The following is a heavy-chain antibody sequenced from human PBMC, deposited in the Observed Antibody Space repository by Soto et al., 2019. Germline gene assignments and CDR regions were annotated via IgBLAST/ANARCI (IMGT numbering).Heavy chain of an antibody. Sequence: PSETLSLTCTVSGGSISSSSYYWGWIRQPPGKGLEWIGSIYYSGSTYYNPSLKSRVTISVDTSKNQFSLKLSSVTAADTAVYYCARRDDYDILTGYYTAFDYWGQGTLVTVSS. CDR3: ARRDDYDILTGYYTAFDY. CDR2: IYYSGST. V-gene: IGHV4-39*01. D-gene: IGHD3-9*01. J-gene: IGHJ4*02. CDR1: GGSISSSSYY.